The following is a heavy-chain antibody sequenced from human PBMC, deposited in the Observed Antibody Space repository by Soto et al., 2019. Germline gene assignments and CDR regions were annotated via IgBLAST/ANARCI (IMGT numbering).Heavy chain of an antibody. CDR2: INPTGGTT. D-gene: IGHD1-20*01. V-gene: IGHV1-46*01. CDR1: GYSFTSYY. CDR3: AREQLITTYYYGMDV. Sequence: ASVKVSCKASGYSFTSYYMHWVRQAPGQGLEWMGIINPTGGTTSYAQKFQDRVTMTRDTSTSTVYMELSSLTSEDTAVYYCAREQLITTYYYGMDVWGQGTTVTVSS. J-gene: IGHJ6*02.